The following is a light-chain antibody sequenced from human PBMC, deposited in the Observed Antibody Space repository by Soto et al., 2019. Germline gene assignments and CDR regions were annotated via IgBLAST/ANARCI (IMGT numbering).Light chain of an antibody. V-gene: IGLV1-40*01. CDR2: GNS. J-gene: IGLJ1*01. CDR1: SSNIGAGYD. Sequence: QPVLTQPPSVSGAPGQRVTISCIESSSNIGAGYDVHWYQQLPGTAPKLLIYGNSNRPSGVPDRFSGSKSGTSASLAITGLQAEDEADYYCQSYDSSLSGYVFGTGTKLTVL. CDR3: QSYDSSLSGYV.